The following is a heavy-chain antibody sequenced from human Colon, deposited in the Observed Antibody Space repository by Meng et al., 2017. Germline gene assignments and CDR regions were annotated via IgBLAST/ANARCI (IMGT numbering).Heavy chain of an antibody. D-gene: IGHD6-13*01. Sequence: LRLSCTVSGDSISSVSYYCSWLRQPAGKGLEWIGRIYTSGKTNYNPSLKSRVTMSVDTSKNQFSLNLNSVTDAHTAVYYCARDRAVAGTKLFEYWGQGTQVTVSS. CDR3: ARDRAVAGTKLFEY. J-gene: IGHJ4*01. CDR1: GDSISSVSYY. V-gene: IGHV4-61*02. CDR2: IYTSGKT.